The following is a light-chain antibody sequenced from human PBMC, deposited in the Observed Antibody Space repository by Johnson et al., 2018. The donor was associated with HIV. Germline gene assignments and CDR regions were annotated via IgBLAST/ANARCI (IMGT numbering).Light chain of an antibody. Sequence: QSVLTQPPSVSAAPGQKVTISCSGSSSDIGKNYVSWYQQLTGTAPKLLVYENNKRPSGIPDRFSGSKSGTSATLDITGLQAGDEADYYCGTWDSSLNSYVCGAGTKVTVL. CDR1: SSDIGKNY. V-gene: IGLV1-51*02. CDR2: ENN. CDR3: GTWDSSLNSYV. J-gene: IGLJ1*01.